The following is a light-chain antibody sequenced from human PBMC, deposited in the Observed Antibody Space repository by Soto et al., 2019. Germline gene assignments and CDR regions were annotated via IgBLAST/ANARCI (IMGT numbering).Light chain of an antibody. V-gene: IGKV1-39*01. J-gene: IGKJ1*01. CDR1: QNIRTY. CDR3: QQSYSTPWT. CDR2: AAS. Sequence: DIQMTQSPSSLAASVGDRVTITCRASQNIRTYLNWYQQKPGKAPKLLIYAASSLQSGVPSRFSGSGSGTDFTLTISSLQPEDFATYYCQQSYSTPWTFGQGTKVDIK.